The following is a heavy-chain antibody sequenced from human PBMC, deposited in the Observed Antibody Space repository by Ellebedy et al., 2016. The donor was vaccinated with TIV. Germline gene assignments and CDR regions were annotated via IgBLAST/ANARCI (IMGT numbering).Heavy chain of an antibody. CDR2: INSDGSST. CDR1: GFTFSSYW. V-gene: IGHV3-74*01. CDR3: ARSDGGYNPFDY. D-gene: IGHD5-24*01. J-gene: IGHJ4*02. Sequence: PGGSLRLSCAASGFTFSSYWMHWVRQAPGKGLVWVSRINSDGSSTNYADSVKGRFTISRDNTKNTLYLQMNSLSADDTAVYYCARSDGGYNPFDYWGQGTLVTVPS.